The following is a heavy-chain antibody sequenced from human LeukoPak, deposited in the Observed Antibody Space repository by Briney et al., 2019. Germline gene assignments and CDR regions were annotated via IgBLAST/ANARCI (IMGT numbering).Heavy chain of an antibody. V-gene: IGHV4-34*01. CDR2: INHSGST. J-gene: IGHJ4*02. CDR3: ARDDGDYSFGY. CDR1: GGSFSGYY. D-gene: IGHD4-11*01. Sequence: PSETLSLTCAVYGGSFSGYYWSWIRQPPGKGLEWIGEINHSGSTNYNPSLKSRVTISVDTSKNQFSLKLSSVTAADTAVYYCARDDGDYSFGYWGQGTLVTVSS.